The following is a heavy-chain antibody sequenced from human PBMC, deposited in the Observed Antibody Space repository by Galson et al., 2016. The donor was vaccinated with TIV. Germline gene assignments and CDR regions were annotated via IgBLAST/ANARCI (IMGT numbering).Heavy chain of an antibody. CDR1: GGSINDYY. CDR3: ARVDGQVGFDR. J-gene: IGHJ4*02. D-gene: IGHD3/OR15-3a*01. CDR2: IFFTGDT. Sequence: LTCSVSGGSINDYYWSWIRQPPGKGLEWIGYIFFTGDTNYNPSLKSRVTISMDTSKTQFSLKVASVTAADSAMYYCARVDGQVGFDRWGQGTQVTVSS. V-gene: IGHV4-4*09.